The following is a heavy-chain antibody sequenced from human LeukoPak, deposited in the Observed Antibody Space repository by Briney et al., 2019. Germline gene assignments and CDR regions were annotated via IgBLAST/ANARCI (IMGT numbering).Heavy chain of an antibody. CDR3: AREDPITYNWFDP. Sequence: PSETLSLTCTVSGGSISSGDYYWSWIRQPPGKGLEWIGYIYHSGSTYYNPSLKSRVTISVDRSKNQFSLKLSSVTAADTAVYYCAREDPITYNWFDPWGQGTLVTVSS. CDR1: GGSISSGDYY. V-gene: IGHV4-30-2*01. CDR2: IYHSGST. J-gene: IGHJ5*02.